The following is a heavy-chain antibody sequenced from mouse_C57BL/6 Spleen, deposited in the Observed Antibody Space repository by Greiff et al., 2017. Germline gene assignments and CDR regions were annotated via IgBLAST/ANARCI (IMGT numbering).Heavy chain of an antibody. Sequence: SGAELVRPGASVTLSCKASGYTFTDYEMHWVKQTPVHGLEWIGAIDPETGGTAYNQKFKGKAILTADKSSSTAYMELRSLTSEDSAVYYCTRDSSGYLAWFAYWGQGTLVTVSA. D-gene: IGHD3-2*02. CDR2: IDPETGGT. V-gene: IGHV1-15*01. J-gene: IGHJ3*01. CDR3: TRDSSGYLAWFAY. CDR1: GYTFTDYE.